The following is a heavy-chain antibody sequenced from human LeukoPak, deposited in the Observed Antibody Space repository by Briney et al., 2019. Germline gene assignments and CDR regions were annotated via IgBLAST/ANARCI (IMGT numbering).Heavy chain of an antibody. CDR1: AFTFSIYG. J-gene: IGHJ3*02. D-gene: IGHD5-18*01. CDR2: ISGSGGTT. V-gene: IGHV3-23*01. CDR3: AKDPPTVMANAFHI. Sequence: PGESLTLSCAASAFTFSIYGMSWVRQAPGRWLEWVASISGSGGTTYYADSVKGRFTISRDNSKNTLYLQMNSLRADDTAVYSCAKDPPTVMANAFHIWGQGTMVTVS.